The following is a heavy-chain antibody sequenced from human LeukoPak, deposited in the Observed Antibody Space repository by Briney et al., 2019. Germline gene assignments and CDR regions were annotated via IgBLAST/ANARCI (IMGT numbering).Heavy chain of an antibody. Sequence: SETLSLTCSASGASTSSRYWSWIRQFPGGTLEWIGHIYNAKNTKYNPSLTSRVTISVDTSRNQFSLSLTSLTAADTAIYYYAQTTGWPGFDFWGPGALVTVSS. CDR3: AQTTGWPGFDF. D-gene: IGHD6-19*01. CDR2: IYNAKNT. J-gene: IGHJ4*02. V-gene: IGHV4-59*08. CDR1: GASTSSRY.